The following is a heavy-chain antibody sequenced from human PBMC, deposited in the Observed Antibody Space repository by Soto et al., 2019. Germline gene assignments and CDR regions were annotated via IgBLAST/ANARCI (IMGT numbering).Heavy chain of an antibody. CDR1: GGSISSGGYY. J-gene: IGHJ4*02. CDR3: AREVSNWNYFRYFDY. D-gene: IGHD1-7*01. CDR2: IYYSGST. V-gene: IGHV4-31*03. Sequence: SETLSLTCTVSGGSISSGGYYWSWIRQHPGKGLEWIGYIYYSGSTYYNPSLKSRVTISVDTSKNQFSPKLSSVTAADTAVYYCAREVSNWNYFRYFDYWGQGTLVTVSS.